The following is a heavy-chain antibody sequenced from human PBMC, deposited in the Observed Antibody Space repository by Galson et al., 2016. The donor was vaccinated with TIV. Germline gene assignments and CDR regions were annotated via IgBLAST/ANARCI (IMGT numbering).Heavy chain of an antibody. CDR1: GFTFSGYV. Sequence: SLRLSCAASGFTFSGYVMSWVRQAPGKGLEWVSTVSLSGGTTYYADSVKGRFTISRDNARYTLYLQMSSLRAEDTAIYYCAKPGKSGDYSWDAFDIWGQGTLVIVSS. J-gene: IGHJ3*02. V-gene: IGHV3-23*01. CDR2: VSLSGGTT. D-gene: IGHD1-26*01. CDR3: AKPGKSGDYSWDAFDI.